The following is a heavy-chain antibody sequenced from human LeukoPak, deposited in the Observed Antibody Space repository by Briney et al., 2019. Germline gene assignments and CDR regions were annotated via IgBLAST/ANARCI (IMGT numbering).Heavy chain of an antibody. CDR1: GFTFSSYA. CDR3: AKFEGATIPGWFNDY. V-gene: IGHV3-23*01. D-gene: IGHD6-19*01. CDR2: ISGSGGST. Sequence: GGSLRLSCAASGFTFSSYAMRCVRHAPGKGLEWVSAISGSGGSTYYADSVKGRFTISRDNSKNTLYLQMNSLRTEDTAVYFCAKFEGATIPGWFNDYWGQGILVTVSS. J-gene: IGHJ4*02.